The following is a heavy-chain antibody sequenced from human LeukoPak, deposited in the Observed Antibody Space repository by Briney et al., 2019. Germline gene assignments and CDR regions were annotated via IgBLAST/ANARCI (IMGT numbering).Heavy chain of an antibody. CDR2: INPNSGGT. CDR1: GYTFTGYY. J-gene: IGHJ4*02. Sequence: ASVKVSCKASGYTFTGYYMHWVRQAPGQGLEWMGRINPNSGGTNYAQKFQGRVTMTRDTSISTAYMELSRLRSDDTAVYYCARDPGRSGYYLSFDYWGQGTLVTVSS. CDR3: ARDPGRSGYYLSFDY. V-gene: IGHV1-2*06. D-gene: IGHD3-22*01.